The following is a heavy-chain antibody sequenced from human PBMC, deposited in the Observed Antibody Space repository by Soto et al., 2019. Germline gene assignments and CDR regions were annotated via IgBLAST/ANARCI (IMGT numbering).Heavy chain of an antibody. D-gene: IGHD1-26*01. V-gene: IGHV1-2*02. CDR1: GYTFTGYY. J-gene: IGHJ4*02. CDR2: INTNNGGT. CDR3: ARDLPIVGTTTWDY. Sequence: QVQLVQSGAEVKKSGASVMVSCTASGYTFTGYYIHWVRQAPGQGLEWMGWINTNNGGTDYVQKFQGRVSMTRNTSITTVYMELSRLRSDDTAVYYCARDLPIVGTTTWDYWGQGTLVTVSS.